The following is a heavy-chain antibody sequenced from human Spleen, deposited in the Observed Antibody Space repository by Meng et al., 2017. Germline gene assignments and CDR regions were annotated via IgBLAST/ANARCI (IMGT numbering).Heavy chain of an antibody. V-gene: IGHV3-11*04. CDR3: ARNVLLWFGETSWTPDY. Sequence: GESLKISCAASGFSFSDYYMSWIRQAPGKGLEWVSYISSGGRTIYYADSVKGRFTISRDNAKNSLYLQMNSLRAEDTAVYYCARNVLLWFGETSWTPDYWGQGTLVTVAS. CDR1: GFSFSDYY. J-gene: IGHJ4*02. CDR2: ISSGGRTI. D-gene: IGHD3-10*01.